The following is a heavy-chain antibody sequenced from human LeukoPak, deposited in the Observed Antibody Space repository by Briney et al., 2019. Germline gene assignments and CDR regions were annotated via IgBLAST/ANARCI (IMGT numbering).Heavy chain of an antibody. D-gene: IGHD2-2*03. V-gene: IGHV3-23*01. CDR2: ISGSGDNT. J-gene: IGHJ4*02. CDR1: GFSFSGFA. Sequence: GGSLRLSCAASGFSFSGFAMSWVRRTPGKGLEWVSGISGSGDNTLYADSVKGRFTISRDNSKNTLYLQMNSLRAEDTAVYYCAKDGYCSSTSCYLDYFDYWGQGTLVTVSS. CDR3: AKDGYCSSTSCYLDYFDY.